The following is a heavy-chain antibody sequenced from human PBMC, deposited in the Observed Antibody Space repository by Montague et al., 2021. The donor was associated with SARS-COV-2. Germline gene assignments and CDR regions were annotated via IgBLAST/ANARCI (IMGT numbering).Heavy chain of an antibody. V-gene: IGHV6-1*01. CDR2: KKYN. D-gene: IGHD1-26*01. Sequence: KKYNDYAVSVKSRITINPDTSKNQISLQLNSVTPEDTAVYYCARTSASSDYWGQGTLVTVSS. CDR3: ARTSASSDY. J-gene: IGHJ4*02.